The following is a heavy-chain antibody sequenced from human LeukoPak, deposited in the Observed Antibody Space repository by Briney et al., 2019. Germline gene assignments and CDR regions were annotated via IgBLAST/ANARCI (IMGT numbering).Heavy chain of an antibody. V-gene: IGHV4-59*01. CDR3: ARGVYIATAQYGY. CDR1: GGSISSYY. CDR2: IYYSGTT. D-gene: IGHD6-13*01. J-gene: IGHJ4*02. Sequence: SETLSLTCTVSGGSISSYYWSWIRQPPGKGLEWIGYIYYSGTTNYNPSLKSRVTVSVDTSKNQFSLKLSSVTAADTAVYYCARGVYIATAQYGYWGQGTLVTVSS.